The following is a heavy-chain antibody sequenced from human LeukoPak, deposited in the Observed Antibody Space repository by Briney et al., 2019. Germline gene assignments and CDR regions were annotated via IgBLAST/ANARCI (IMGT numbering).Heavy chain of an antibody. CDR3: ARSDADGWDY. V-gene: IGHV4-34*01. J-gene: IGHJ4*02. D-gene: IGHD4-17*01. CDR1: GGSFSGYY. Sequence: SETLSLTCAVYGGSFSGYYWSWIRQPPGKGLEWIGEINHTGRTNYNPSLKSRVTISIDTSKSQFSLKLRSVTAADTAVYYCARSDADGWDYWGQGTLVTVSS. CDR2: INHTGRT.